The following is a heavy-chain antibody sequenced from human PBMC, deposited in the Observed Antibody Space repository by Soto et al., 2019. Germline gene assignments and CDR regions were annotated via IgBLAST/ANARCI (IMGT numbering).Heavy chain of an antibody. D-gene: IGHD4-17*01. CDR1: GYTFTGYY. V-gene: IGHV1-2*04. CDR2: INPNSGGT. CDR3: ARDQGHDYGDYLHAFDI. J-gene: IGHJ3*02. Sequence: ASVKVSCKASGYTFTGYYMHWVRQAPGQGLEWMGWINPNSGGTNYAQKFQGWVTMTRDTSISTAYMELSRLRSDDTAVYYCARDQGHDYGDYLHAFDIWGQGTMVTVSS.